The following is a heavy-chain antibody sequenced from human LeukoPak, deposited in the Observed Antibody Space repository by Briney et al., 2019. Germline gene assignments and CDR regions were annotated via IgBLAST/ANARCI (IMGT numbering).Heavy chain of an antibody. J-gene: IGHJ5*02. CDR1: GFTFSSYA. V-gene: IGHV3-30-3*01. CDR3: ARAPLSQYNSGDNWFDP. CDR2: ISYDGSNK. Sequence: PGRSLRLSCAASGFTFSSYAMHWVRQAPGKGLEWVAVISYDGSNKYYADSVKGRFTISRDNSKNTLYLQMNSLRAEDTAVYYCARAPLSQYNSGDNWFDPWGQGVLVTVSS. D-gene: IGHD3-10*01.